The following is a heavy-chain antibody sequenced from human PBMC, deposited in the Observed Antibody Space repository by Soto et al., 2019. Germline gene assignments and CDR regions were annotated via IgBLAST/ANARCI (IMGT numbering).Heavy chain of an antibody. Sequence: QVQLVXXGAELKKPGASVKVSCKASGYTFSNYDMNWVRQATGQGPEWIGWVNPNNGDTGYAQKFQGRVTLTTDISTTTAYMELTSLRSEDTAIYYCAKVSRKGSAIDFDYWGQGTLITVSS. CDR3: AKVSRKGSAIDFDY. D-gene: IGHD3-10*01. V-gene: IGHV1-8*01. CDR2: VNPNNGDT. J-gene: IGHJ4*02. CDR1: GYTFSNYD.